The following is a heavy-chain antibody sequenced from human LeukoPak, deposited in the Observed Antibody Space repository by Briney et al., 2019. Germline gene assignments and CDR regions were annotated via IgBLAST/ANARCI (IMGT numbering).Heavy chain of an antibody. J-gene: IGHJ4*02. CDR1: GYSFTSYW. D-gene: IGHD6-19*01. Sequence: GESLKISCKGSGYSFTSYWIGWVRQMPGKGLVWMVIIYPGDSDTRYSPSFQGQVTISADKSISTAYLQWSSLKASDTAMYYCARHVYSSGPPRILDYWGQGTLVTVSS. V-gene: IGHV5-51*01. CDR2: IYPGDSDT. CDR3: ARHVYSSGPPRILDY.